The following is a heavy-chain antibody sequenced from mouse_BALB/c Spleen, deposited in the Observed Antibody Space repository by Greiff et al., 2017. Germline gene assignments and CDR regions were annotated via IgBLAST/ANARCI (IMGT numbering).Heavy chain of an antibody. D-gene: IGHD1-1*01. CDR3: TRLTTLRDYYAMDY. CDR1: GYTFTSYW. J-gene: IGHJ4*01. V-gene: IGHV1S22*01. CDR2: IYPGSGST. Sequence: LQQPGSELVRPGASVKLSCKASGYTFTSYWMHWVKQRHGQGLEWIGNIYPGSGSTNYDEKFKSKGTLTVDTSSSTAYMHLSSLTSEDSAVYYCTRLTTLRDYYAMDYWGQGTSVTVSS.